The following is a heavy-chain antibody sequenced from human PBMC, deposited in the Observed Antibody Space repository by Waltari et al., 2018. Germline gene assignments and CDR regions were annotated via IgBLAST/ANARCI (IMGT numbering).Heavy chain of an antibody. V-gene: IGHV1-8*03. CDR1: GYPFSTYD. Sequence: QVQLVQSGAEVKKPGASVKVSCKASGYPFSTYDINWVRQATGQGLEWMGWMDPNSGDTGYAQKLQGRVTLTRNTSLSTAYMELSSLRSEDTAVYYCVLAAGMSTVTQGLYYGVDVWGQGTTVTVSS. CDR3: VLAAGMSTVTQGLYYGVDV. D-gene: IGHD4-17*01. CDR2: MDPNSGDT. J-gene: IGHJ6*02.